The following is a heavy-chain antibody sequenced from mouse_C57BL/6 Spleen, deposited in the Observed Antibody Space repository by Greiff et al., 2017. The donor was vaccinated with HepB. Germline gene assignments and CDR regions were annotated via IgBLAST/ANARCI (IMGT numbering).Heavy chain of an antibody. V-gene: IGHV14-4*01. J-gene: IGHJ2*01. D-gene: IGHD1-1*01. CDR3: TYYGSSGKFDY. Sequence: EVKLVESGAELVRPGASVKLSCTASGFNIKDDYMHWVKQRPEQGLEWIGWIDPENGDTEYASKFQGKATITADTSSNTAYLQLSSLTSEDTAVYYCTYYGSSGKFDYWGQGTTLTVSS. CDR1: GFNIKDDY. CDR2: IDPENGDT.